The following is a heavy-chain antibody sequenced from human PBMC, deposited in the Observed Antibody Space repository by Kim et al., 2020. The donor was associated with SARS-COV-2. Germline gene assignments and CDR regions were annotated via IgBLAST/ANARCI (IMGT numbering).Heavy chain of an antibody. CDR2: IAYSVGTYQNPWV. V-gene: IGHV4-39*01. Sequence: SETLSLTCTVSDGYIASSRQYWGWIRKPPGMNLAGAGTIAYSVGTYQNPWVYFNPSLLSRDSMSVDTSKSQFSLQLRSVNAADTAVYYFARPSHADCRYRCTFEIGGQGTVVTVSS. CDR1: DGYIASSRQY. CDR3: ARPSHADCRYRCTFEI. D-gene: IGHD3-16*02. J-gene: IGHJ3*02.